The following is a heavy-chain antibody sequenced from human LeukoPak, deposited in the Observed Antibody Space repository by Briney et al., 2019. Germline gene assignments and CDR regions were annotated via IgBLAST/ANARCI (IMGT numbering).Heavy chain of an antibody. J-gene: IGHJ4*02. CDR3: ARESLTIFGVVIMDY. CDR2: IIPILGIA. V-gene: IGHV1-69*04. D-gene: IGHD3-3*01. CDR1: GGTFSSYT. Sequence: SVKVSCKASGGTFSSYTISWVRQAPGQGLEWMGRIIPILGIANYAQMFQGRVTITADKSTSTAYMELSSLRSEDTAVYYCARESLTIFGVVIMDYWGQGTLVTVSS.